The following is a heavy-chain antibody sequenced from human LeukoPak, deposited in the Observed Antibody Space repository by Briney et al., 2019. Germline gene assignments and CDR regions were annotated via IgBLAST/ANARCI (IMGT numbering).Heavy chain of an antibody. Sequence: PSETLSLTCTVSGGSISSSSNYWGWIRQPPGKGLEWIGSIYYSGSTYYNPSLKSRVTISVDTSKNQFSLKLSSVTAADTAVYYCARNDIVVVPAATSDLYMDVWGKGTTVPVSS. J-gene: IGHJ6*03. CDR1: GGSISSSSNY. CDR2: IYYSGST. CDR3: ARNDIVVVPAATSDLYMDV. V-gene: IGHV4-39*07. D-gene: IGHD2-2*01.